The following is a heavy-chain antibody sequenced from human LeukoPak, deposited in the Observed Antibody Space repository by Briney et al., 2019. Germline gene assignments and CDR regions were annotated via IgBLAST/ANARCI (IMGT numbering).Heavy chain of an antibody. CDR2: ISGSGGST. J-gene: IGHJ4*02. Sequence: GGSLRLSCAASGFSFSSYAMSRVRQAPGTGLEWVSAISGSGGSTYYADSVKGRFAISRDNSKNTLYLQMNSLKAEDTAVYYCAKEYNSGWYSGLSNWGQGTPVTVSS. D-gene: IGHD6-19*01. CDR3: AKEYNSGWYSGLSN. V-gene: IGHV3-23*01. CDR1: GFSFSSYA.